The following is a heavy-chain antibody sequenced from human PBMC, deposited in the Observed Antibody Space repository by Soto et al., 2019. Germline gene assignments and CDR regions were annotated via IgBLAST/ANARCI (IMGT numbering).Heavy chain of an antibody. CDR1: GGSMIKFY. CDR3: VRDGSKTLRDCFDP. D-gene: IGHD4-17*01. CDR2: VYATGTS. J-gene: IGHJ5*02. V-gene: IGHV4-4*07. Sequence: KPSETLSLTCIVSGGSMIKFYWSWIRKTAGKGLEWMGRVYATGTSDYNPSLRSRIAMSVDISKKTFSLRLRSVTAADTGVYYCVRDGSKTLRDCFDPWGQGILVTVSS.